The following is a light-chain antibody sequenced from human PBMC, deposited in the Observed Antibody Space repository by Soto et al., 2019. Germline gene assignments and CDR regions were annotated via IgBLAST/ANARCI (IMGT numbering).Light chain of an antibody. V-gene: IGKV2-24*01. CDR2: EVS. J-gene: IGKJ2*01. CDR3: QQSTRFPQYT. CDR1: QSLVHTDGKTY. Sequence: DIVLTQPPLSSPVTLGQSASISCRSSQSLVHTDGKTYLSWLQQRPGQPPRLLNYEVSHLFSGVPDRFSGNGAGSDFTLEISRVEGEQVGVYYCQQSTRFPQYTIGQGTKLE.